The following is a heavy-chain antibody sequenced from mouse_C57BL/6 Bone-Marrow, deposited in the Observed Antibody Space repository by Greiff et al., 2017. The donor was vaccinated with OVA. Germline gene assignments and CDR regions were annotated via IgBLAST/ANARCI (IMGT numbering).Heavy chain of an antibody. Sequence: QVQLQQPGAELVKPGASVKMSCKASGYTFTSYWITWVKQRPGQGLEWIGDIYPGSGSTNYNEKFKSKATLTVDPSSSTAYMQLSSLTSEDSAVYYGAREVYDGYYVYDCDYWGQGTTLTVSS. D-gene: IGHD2-3*01. CDR2: IYPGSGST. CDR1: GYTFTSYW. CDR3: AREVYDGYYVYDCDY. J-gene: IGHJ2*01. V-gene: IGHV1-55*01.